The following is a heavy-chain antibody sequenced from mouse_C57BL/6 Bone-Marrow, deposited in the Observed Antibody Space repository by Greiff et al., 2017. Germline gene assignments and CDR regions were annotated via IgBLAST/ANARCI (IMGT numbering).Heavy chain of an antibody. CDR2: IYPGSGNT. CDR1: GYTFTDYY. V-gene: IGHV1-76*01. Sequence: VQLKESGAELVRPGASVKLSCKASGYTFTDYYINWVKQRPGQGLEWIARIYPGSGNTYYNEKFKGKATLTAEKSSSTAYMQLSSLTSEDSAVYFCAKVVAPYYYAMDYWGQGTSVTVSS. J-gene: IGHJ4*01. CDR3: AKVVAPYYYAMDY. D-gene: IGHD1-1*01.